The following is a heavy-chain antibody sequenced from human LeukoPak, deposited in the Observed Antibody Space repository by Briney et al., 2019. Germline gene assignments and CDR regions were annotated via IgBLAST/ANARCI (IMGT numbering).Heavy chain of an antibody. CDR2: ISFDGSDT. CDR1: GFTFSSYG. D-gene: IGHD2-2*01. CDR3: AKQGSVGTYACFDY. J-gene: IGHJ4*02. Sequence: PGGSLRLSCAASGFTFSSYGMHWVRQPPGKGLEWVAVISFDGSDTYYADSVKGRFTISRDTSKDKNTLYLQMNFLRPEDTAVYYCAKQGSVGTYACFDYWGRGTLVTVSS. V-gene: IGHV3-30*18.